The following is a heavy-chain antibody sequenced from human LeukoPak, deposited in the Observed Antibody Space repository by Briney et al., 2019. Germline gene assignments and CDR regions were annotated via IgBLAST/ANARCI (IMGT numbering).Heavy chain of an antibody. CDR1: GFTFSSYG. CDR2: IWYDGSNK. Sequence: GGSLRLSCAASGFTFSSYGMHWVRQAPGKGLEWVAVIWYDGSNKYYADSVKGRFTISRDNSKNTLYLQMNSLRAEDTAVYYCARDLLSTAMVPFDYWGQGTLVTVSS. J-gene: IGHJ4*02. V-gene: IGHV3-33*01. CDR3: ARDLLSTAMVPFDY. D-gene: IGHD5-18*01.